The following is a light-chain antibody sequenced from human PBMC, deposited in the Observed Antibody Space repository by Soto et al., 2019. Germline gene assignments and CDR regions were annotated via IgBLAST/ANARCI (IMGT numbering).Light chain of an antibody. Sequence: QSALTQPPSVSGSPGQSVTISCTGTSSDVGSYNRVSWHQQPPGTAPKLMIYEVTNRPSGVPNRFSASKSGNTASLTISGLQAEDEADYYCTSYTSSRTWVFGGGTQLTVL. J-gene: IGLJ7*01. V-gene: IGLV2-18*02. CDR2: EVT. CDR1: SSDVGSYNR. CDR3: TSYTSSRTWV.